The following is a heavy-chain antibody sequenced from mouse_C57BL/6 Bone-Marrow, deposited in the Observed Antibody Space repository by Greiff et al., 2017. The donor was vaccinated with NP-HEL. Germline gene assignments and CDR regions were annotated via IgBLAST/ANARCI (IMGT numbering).Heavy chain of an antibody. D-gene: IGHD1-1*01. J-gene: IGHJ2*01. CDR1: GYTFTDYN. Sequence: VQLKESGPELVKPGASVKMSCKASGYTFTDYNMHWVKQSHGKSLEWIGYINPNNGGTSYNQKFKGKATLTVNKSSSTAYMELRSLTSEDSAVYYCAMFTVVATDFDYWGQGTTLTVSS. CDR2: INPNNGGT. V-gene: IGHV1-22*01. CDR3: AMFTVVATDFDY.